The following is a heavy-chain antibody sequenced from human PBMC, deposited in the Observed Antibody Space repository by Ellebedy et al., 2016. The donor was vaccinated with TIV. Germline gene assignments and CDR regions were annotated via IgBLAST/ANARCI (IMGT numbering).Heavy chain of an antibody. V-gene: IGHV5-51*01. CDR3: ARHSVDIVATISPDY. CDR1: GYSFTSYW. D-gene: IGHD5-12*01. J-gene: IGHJ4*02. Sequence: KVSXXGSGYSFTSYWIGWVRQMPGKGLEWMGIIYPGDSDTRYSPSFQGQVTISADKSISTAYLQWSSLKASDTAMYYCARHSVDIVATISPDYWGQGTLVTVSS. CDR2: IYPGDSDT.